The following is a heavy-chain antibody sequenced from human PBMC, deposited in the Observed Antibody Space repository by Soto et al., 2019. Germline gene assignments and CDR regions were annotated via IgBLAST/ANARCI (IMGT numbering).Heavy chain of an antibody. CDR3: AKVGYCSGGSCYLIRQVFDY. J-gene: IGHJ4*02. Sequence: PGGSLILSCAASGFTFSSYSMSWVRQAPGKGLEWVSAISGSGGSTYYADSVKGRFTISRDNSKNTLYLQMNSLRAEDTAVYYCAKVGYCSGGSCYLIRQVFDYWGQGTLVTVSS. CDR2: ISGSGGST. D-gene: IGHD2-15*01. CDR1: GFTFSSYS. V-gene: IGHV3-23*01.